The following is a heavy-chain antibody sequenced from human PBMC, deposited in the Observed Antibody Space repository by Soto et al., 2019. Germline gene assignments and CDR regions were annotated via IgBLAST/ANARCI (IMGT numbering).Heavy chain of an antibody. CDR2: ISGSGAGT. V-gene: IGHV3-23*01. CDR1: GFTFSSYA. J-gene: IGHJ4*02. D-gene: IGHD6-19*01. Sequence: PGGSLRLSCAASGFTFSSYAMSWVRQGPGKGLEWVSAISGSGAGTYYADSVKGRFTISRDNSKNTLYLQMNSLRAEDTAVYYCAKDAAVAGSYYFDYWGQGTLVTVSS. CDR3: AKDAAVAGSYYFDY.